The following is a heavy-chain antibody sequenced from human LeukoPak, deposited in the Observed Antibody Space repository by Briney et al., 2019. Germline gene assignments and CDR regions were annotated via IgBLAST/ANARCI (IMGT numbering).Heavy chain of an antibody. CDR3: ARQYYDFWSGYYYYYGMDV. CDR1: GGSISSGDYY. Sequence: PSQTLSLTCTVSGGSISSGDYYWSWIRQPPGKGLEWIGYIYYSGSTYYNPSLKSRVTISVDTSKNQFSLKLSSVTAADTAVYYCARQYYDFWSGYYYYYGMDVWGQGTTVTVSS. D-gene: IGHD3-3*01. J-gene: IGHJ6*02. CDR2: IYYSGST. V-gene: IGHV4-30-4*01.